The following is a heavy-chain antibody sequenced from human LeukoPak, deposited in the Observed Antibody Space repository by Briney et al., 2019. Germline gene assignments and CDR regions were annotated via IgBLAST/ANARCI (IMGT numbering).Heavy chain of an antibody. CDR2: INHSGST. CDR3: ARGLKRGASLDY. V-gene: IGHV4-34*01. D-gene: IGHD1-26*01. J-gene: IGHJ4*02. CDR1: GGSFSGYY. Sequence: SETLSLTCAVYGGSFSGYYWSWIRQPPGKGLEWIGEINHSGSTNYNPSLKSRVTISVDTSKNQFSLKLSSVTAADPDVYYCARGLKRGASLDYWGQGTLVTVSS.